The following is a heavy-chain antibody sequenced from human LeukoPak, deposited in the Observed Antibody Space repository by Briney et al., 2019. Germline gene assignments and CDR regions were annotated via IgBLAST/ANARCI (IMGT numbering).Heavy chain of an antibody. V-gene: IGHV4-39*07. CDR1: GGSISSSSYY. CDR2: IYYSGST. J-gene: IGHJ4*02. D-gene: IGHD3-10*01. CDR3: AKSKALWFGESYLDY. Sequence: PSETLSLTCTVSGGSISSSSYYWGWIRQPPGKGLEWIGSIYYSGSTYYNPSLKSRVTISVDTSKNQFSLKLSSVTAADTAVYYCAKSKALWFGESYLDYWGQGTLVTVSS.